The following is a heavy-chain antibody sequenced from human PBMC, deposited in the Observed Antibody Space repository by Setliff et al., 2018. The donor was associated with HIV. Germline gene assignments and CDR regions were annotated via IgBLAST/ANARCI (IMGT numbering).Heavy chain of an antibody. CDR2: IHQSGTA. J-gene: IGHJ4*01. CDR1: GHSISDGDF. Sequence: SETLSLTCAVSGHSISDGDFWGWIRQPPGKGLEWIAIIHQSGTAHKRPSLKSRVTISIDTSENLFSLKLSGVTAADTAIYYCARQVGEGKWYLDSWGHGTLVTVSS. D-gene: IGHD1-26*01. V-gene: IGHV4-38-2*01. CDR3: ARQVGEGKWYLDS.